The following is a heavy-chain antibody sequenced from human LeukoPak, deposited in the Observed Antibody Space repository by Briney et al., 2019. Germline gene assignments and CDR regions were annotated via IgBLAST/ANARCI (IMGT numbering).Heavy chain of an antibody. V-gene: IGHV4-61*01. D-gene: IGHD2/OR15-2a*01. CDR1: GGSISGGSYY. CDR3: ARGEYGLFDY. J-gene: IGHJ4*02. Sequence: SETLSLTCTVSGGSISGGSYYWSWLRQPPGKGLEWIGYIYYSGSTKYNLSLKSRVTISVDTPKNQLSLKLSSVTAADTAVYYCARGEYGLFDYWGQGTLVTVSS. CDR2: IYYSGST.